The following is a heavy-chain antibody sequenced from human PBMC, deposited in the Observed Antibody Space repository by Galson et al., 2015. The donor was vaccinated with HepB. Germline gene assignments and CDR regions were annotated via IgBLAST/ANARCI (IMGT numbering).Heavy chain of an antibody. CDR2: IIPTLGTA. Sequence: SVKVSCKASGGTFSSYAISWVRQAPGQGLELMGGIIPTLGTANYAQKFQGRVTITADESTSTAYMELSSLRSEDTAVYYCARGGSSTSSTRGAFDIWGQGTMVTVSS. CDR3: ARGGSSTSSTRGAFDI. CDR1: GGTFSSYA. V-gene: IGHV1-69*13. J-gene: IGHJ3*02. D-gene: IGHD2-2*01.